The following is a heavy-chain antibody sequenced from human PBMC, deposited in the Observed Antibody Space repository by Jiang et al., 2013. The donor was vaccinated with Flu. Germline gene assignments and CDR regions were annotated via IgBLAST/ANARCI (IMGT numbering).Heavy chain of an antibody. V-gene: IGHV3-49*04. Sequence: VQLVESGGTLVQPGRSLRISCRGSGFAFGDYAMSWVRQAPGKGLEWVGLIRRLPYGGTTDYAASVKGRFTISRDDARNILYLRMDDLKTEDTGVYYCTRDASWIPDFDSWGQGTLVTVSS. CDR1: GFAFGDYA. CDR2: IRRLPYGGTT. J-gene: IGHJ4*02. D-gene: IGHD5-18*01. CDR3: TRDASWIPDFDS.